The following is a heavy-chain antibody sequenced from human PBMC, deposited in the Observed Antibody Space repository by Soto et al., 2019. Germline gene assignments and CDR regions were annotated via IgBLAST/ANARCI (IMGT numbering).Heavy chain of an antibody. CDR3: ARDLDGSGSYYTDY. V-gene: IGHV1-18*04. CDR2: ISAYNGNT. Sequence: GASVKVSCKASGYPFSAYYINWVRQAPGQGLEWMGWISAYNGNTKYAQNLQGRVTMTTDASTSTAYMEMRSLRSDDTAVYHCARDLDGSGSYYTDYWGPGTLVTVSS. D-gene: IGHD3-10*01. J-gene: IGHJ4*02. CDR1: GYPFSAYY.